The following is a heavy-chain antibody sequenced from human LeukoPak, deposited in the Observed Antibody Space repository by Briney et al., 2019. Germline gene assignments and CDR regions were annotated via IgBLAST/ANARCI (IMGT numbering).Heavy chain of an antibody. D-gene: IGHD6-13*01. CDR1: GYSFTNYW. CDR2: ILPGDSDT. Sequence: GESLKISCKGSGYSFTNYWIGWVRQMPGKGLEWMGIILPGDSDTRYSPSFQGQVTISADRSITTAYLQWSSLKASDTAIYYCARHRSDSSSWYGNYYYYYMDVWGKGTTVTISS. CDR3: ARHRSDSSSWYGNYYYYYMDV. V-gene: IGHV5-51*01. J-gene: IGHJ6*03.